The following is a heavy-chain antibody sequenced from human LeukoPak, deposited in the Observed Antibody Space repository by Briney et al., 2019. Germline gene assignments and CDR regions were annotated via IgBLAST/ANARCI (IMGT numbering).Heavy chain of an antibody. J-gene: IGHJ4*02. Sequence: SETLSLTCTVSGGSISSGGYYWSWIRQPPGKGLEWIGYIYHSGSTYYNPSLKGRVTISVDRSKNQFSLKLSSVTAADTAVYYCARDGYWGQGTLVTVSS. V-gene: IGHV4-30-2*01. CDR2: IYHSGST. CDR1: GGSISSGGYY. CDR3: ARDGY.